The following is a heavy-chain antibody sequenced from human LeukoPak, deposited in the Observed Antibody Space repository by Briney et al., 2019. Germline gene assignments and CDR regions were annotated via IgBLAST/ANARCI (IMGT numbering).Heavy chain of an antibody. CDR2: TYYRSKWYN. D-gene: IGHD3-16*01. CDR3: ARDGGLGLDTLDI. V-gene: IGHV6-1*01. J-gene: IGHJ3*02. Sequence: SQTLSLTCAISGDSVSSNSAAWNWIRQSPSRGLEWLGTTYYRSKWYNDYAEFVKSRIIVSPDTSRNQFSLHLNSATPEDTAVYYCARDGGLGLDTLDIRGQGTMVTVSS. CDR1: GDSVSSNSAA.